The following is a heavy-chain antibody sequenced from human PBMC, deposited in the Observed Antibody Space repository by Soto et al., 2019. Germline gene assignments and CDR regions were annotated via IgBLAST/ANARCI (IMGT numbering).Heavy chain of an antibody. CDR3: ARGQFAAAGILPHLPY. J-gene: IGHJ4*02. Sequence: QVQLVQSGAEVKKPGASVKVSCKASGYTFTSYDINWVRQATGQGLEWMGWMNPNSGNTGYAQKFQGRVTMTRNTSISTAYMELSSLRSEDTAVYYCARGQFAAAGILPHLPYWGQGTLVTVSS. V-gene: IGHV1-8*01. CDR2: MNPNSGNT. D-gene: IGHD6-13*01. CDR1: GYTFTSYD.